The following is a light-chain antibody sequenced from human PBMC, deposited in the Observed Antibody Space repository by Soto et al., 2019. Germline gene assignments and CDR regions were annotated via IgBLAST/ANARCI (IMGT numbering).Light chain of an antibody. CDR3: QNYNRAPIT. V-gene: IGKV1-12*01. CDR2: LTS. CDR1: QGINNW. Sequence: DIQITQSPSSVSASVGDRVTITCRASQGINNWLAWYQQKPESAPKLLIYLTSSLQSGVPSRFSGSGSGTDFTLTISSLQPEDVGTYYCQNYNRAPITFGQGTRLEIK. J-gene: IGKJ5*01.